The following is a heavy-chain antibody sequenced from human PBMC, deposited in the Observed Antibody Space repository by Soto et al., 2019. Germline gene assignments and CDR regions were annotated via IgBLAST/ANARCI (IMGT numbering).Heavy chain of an antibody. CDR1: GFTFSSYG. CDR2: ISYDGSNK. CDR3: AKDSYKLRYFDWLSPDFDY. D-gene: IGHD3-9*01. J-gene: IGHJ4*02. Sequence: GGSLRLSCAASGFTFSSYGMHWVRQAPGKGLEWVAVISYDGSNKYYADSVKGRFTISRDNSKNTLYLQMNSLRAEDTAVYYCAKDSYKLRYFDWLSPDFDYWGQGTLVTVSS. V-gene: IGHV3-30*18.